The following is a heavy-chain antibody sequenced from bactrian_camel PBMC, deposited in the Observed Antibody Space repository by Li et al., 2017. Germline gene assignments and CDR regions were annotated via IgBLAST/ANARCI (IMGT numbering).Heavy chain of an antibody. D-gene: IGHD6*01. V-gene: IGHV3S53*01. CDR3: ATDVISKLVAGFPEY. CDR1: AYTYKTYC. J-gene: IGHJ4*01. Sequence: VQLVESGGGSVQAGGSLRLSCTASAYTYKTYCIAWFRQAPGKQREGVAYIDSDGNTRYEDFVKGRFATSKADVKNTLYLQMSSLKPEDSAMYYCATDVISKLVAGFPEYWGQGTQVTVS. CDR2: IDSDGNT.